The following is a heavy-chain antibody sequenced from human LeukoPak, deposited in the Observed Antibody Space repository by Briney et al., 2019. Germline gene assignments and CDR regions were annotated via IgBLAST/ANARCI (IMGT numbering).Heavy chain of an antibody. CDR2: IFYSGSP. CDR1: GGPISSYY. D-gene: IGHD3-10*01. J-gene: IGHJ2*01. CDR3: ARLTMFRGVIYGTDWHSDL. Sequence: SETLSLTCTVSGGPISSYYWSWIRQPPGKGLEWLGYIFYSGSPNYHPSLRSRVTISLDTSKNQFSLKLSSVTAAETAVYYCARLTMFRGVIYGTDWHSDLWGRGTLVTVSS. V-gene: IGHV4-59*12.